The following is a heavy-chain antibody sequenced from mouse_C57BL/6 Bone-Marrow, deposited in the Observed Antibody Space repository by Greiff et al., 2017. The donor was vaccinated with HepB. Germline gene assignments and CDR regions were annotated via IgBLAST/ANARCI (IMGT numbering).Heavy chain of an antibody. D-gene: IGHD2-3*01. CDR2: IRSKSNNYAT. Sequence: EVQGVESGGGLVQPKGSLKLSCAASGFSFNTYAMNWVRQAPGKGLEWVARIRSKSNNYATYYAESVKDRFTISRDDSESMLYLQMNNLKTEDTAMYYCVRTDGYYRGFAYWGQGTLVTVSA. J-gene: IGHJ3*01. CDR1: GFSFNTYA. V-gene: IGHV10-1*01. CDR3: VRTDGYYRGFAY.